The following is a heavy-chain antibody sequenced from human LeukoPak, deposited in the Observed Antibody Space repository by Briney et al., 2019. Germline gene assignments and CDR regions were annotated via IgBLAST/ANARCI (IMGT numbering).Heavy chain of an antibody. Sequence: PGGSLRLSCEASGSTLSNCWITWVRQAPGQGLEWVANIKPDGREKYYMPSVKGRFTISRDSAKNSFYLQMNSLRAEDTAGYYCATMASNVFEYWGQGTLVTVSS. CDR2: IKPDGREK. CDR1: GSTLSNCW. D-gene: IGHD5-24*01. CDR3: ATMASNVFEY. V-gene: IGHV3-7*03. J-gene: IGHJ4*02.